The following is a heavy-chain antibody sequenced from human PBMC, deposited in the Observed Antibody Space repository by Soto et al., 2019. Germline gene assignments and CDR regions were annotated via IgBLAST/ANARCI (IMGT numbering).Heavy chain of an antibody. CDR3: AREGRSGGMDV. CDR1: GFTFSSYE. Sequence: EVQLVESGGGLVQPGGSLRLSCAASGFTFSSYEMNWVHQAPGKGLEWVSYISSSGSTIYYADSVKGRFTISRDNAKNSLYLQMNSLRAEDTAVYYCAREGRSGGMDVWGQGTTVTVSS. J-gene: IGHJ6*02. CDR2: ISSSGSTI. V-gene: IGHV3-48*03. D-gene: IGHD3-10*01.